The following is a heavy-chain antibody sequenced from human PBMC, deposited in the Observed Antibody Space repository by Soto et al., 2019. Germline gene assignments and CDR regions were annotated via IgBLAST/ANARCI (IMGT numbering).Heavy chain of an antibody. CDR2: IYPGDSDT. Sequence: PGESLQISCKGSGYSFTSYWIGWVRQMPGKGLECMGIIYPGDSDTRYSPSFQGQVTISADKSISTAYLQWSSLKASDTAMYYRARRSYGDYYGMDVWGQGTTVTVSS. V-gene: IGHV5-51*01. D-gene: IGHD5-18*01. CDR3: ARRSYGDYYGMDV. CDR1: GYSFTSYW. J-gene: IGHJ6*02.